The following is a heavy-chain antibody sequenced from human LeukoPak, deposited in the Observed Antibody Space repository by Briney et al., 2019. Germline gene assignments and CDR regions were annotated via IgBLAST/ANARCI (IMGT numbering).Heavy chain of an antibody. CDR2: IYHTEKT. V-gene: IGHV4/OR15-8*02. Sequence: IPSETLSLTCGVSGGSIITSNWWTWVRQPPGKGLEWIGEIYHTEKTNYNPSLKSRVTISLDKSKNQFSLKLTSVAAADTAVYYCARNGPTAAGAFDIWGQGTTVIVSS. CDR1: GGSIITSNW. CDR3: ARNGPTAAGAFDI. J-gene: IGHJ3*02. D-gene: IGHD6-13*01.